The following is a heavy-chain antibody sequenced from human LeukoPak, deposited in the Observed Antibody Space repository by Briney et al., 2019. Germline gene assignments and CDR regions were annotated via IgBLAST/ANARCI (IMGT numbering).Heavy chain of an antibody. J-gene: IGHJ4*02. CDR3: ARNLVLITTQNYFDY. V-gene: IGHV4-39*01. CDR2: ICESGTT. CDR1: GGSISYRSYC. Sequence: SETLSLTCTVSGGSISYRSYCWGWLRQPPGKGLEWIGSICESGTTYYNPSLKSRVTMSVDTSKNQFSLQVSSVTAADTAVYYCARNLVLITTQNYFDYWGQGTLVTVSS. D-gene: IGHD3-22*01.